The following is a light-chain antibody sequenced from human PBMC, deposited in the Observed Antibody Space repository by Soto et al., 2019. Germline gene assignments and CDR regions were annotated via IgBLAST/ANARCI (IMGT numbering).Light chain of an antibody. CDR1: QSISSW. J-gene: IGKJ1*01. CDR3: QQYNSYWT. Sequence: DIQMTQSPSALSASVRDRVIITCRASQSISSWLAWYQQKPGKAPKLLIYDASSLESGVPSRFSGSGSGTEFTLTISSLQPDDFAIYYCQQYNSYWTFGQGTKVDIK. V-gene: IGKV1-5*01. CDR2: DAS.